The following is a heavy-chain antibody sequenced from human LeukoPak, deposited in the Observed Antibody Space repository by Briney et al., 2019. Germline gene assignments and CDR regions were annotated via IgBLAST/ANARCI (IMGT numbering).Heavy chain of an antibody. V-gene: IGHV4-39*01. D-gene: IGHD3-3*01. CDR2: MFYSGIT. CDR3: ARHGSSGVVITNFDY. Sequence: SDTLSLTCSVSGGSISSSDYYWGWIRQPPGKGLEWIGTMFYSGITYYSPSLKSRVTISVDTSKNQFSLKLSSVTAADTAVYFCARHGSSGVVITNFDYWGQGTLVTVSS. CDR1: GGSISSSDYY. J-gene: IGHJ4*02.